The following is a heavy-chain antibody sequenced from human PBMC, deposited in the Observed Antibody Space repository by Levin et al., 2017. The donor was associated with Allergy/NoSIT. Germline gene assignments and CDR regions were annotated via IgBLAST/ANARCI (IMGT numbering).Heavy chain of an antibody. D-gene: IGHD3-10*02. J-gene: IGHJ4*02. CDR3: ASEIPRGSPDNYVPL. Sequence: PGGSLRLSCAVSGFTVSSNYMSWVRQAPGKGPEWVSVIYGGGSTYYADSVRGRFTISRDDSGNTLSLQMNRLRVEDTAVYYWASEIPRGSPDNYVPLWGRGTLVTVSS. CDR2: IYGGGST. V-gene: IGHV3-53*01. CDR1: GFTVSSNY.